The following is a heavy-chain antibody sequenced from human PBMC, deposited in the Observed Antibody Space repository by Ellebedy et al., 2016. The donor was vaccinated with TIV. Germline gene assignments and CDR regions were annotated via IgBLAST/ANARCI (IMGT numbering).Heavy chain of an antibody. CDR3: ARDGGSSGWYQQGALDY. V-gene: IGHV3-33*01. J-gene: IGHJ4*02. Sequence: GGSLRLSCAAPGFTFSSYGMHWVRQAPGKGLEWVAVIWYDGSNKYYADSVKGRFTISRDNSKNTLYLQMNSLRAEDTAVYYCARDGGSSGWYQQGALDYWGQGTLVTVSS. CDR1: GFTFSSYG. D-gene: IGHD6-19*01. CDR2: IWYDGSNK.